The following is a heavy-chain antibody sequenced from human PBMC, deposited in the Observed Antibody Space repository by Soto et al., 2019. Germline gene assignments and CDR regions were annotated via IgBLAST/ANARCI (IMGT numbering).Heavy chain of an antibody. V-gene: IGHV1-69*12. CDR2: IIPIFGTA. D-gene: IGHD3-10*01. Sequence: QVQLVQSGAEVKKPGSSVKVSCKASGGTFSSYAISWVRQAPGQGLEWMGGIIPIFGTANYAQKFQGRVTITADESTSTAYMELSSLRSEDTAVYYCARTRMVRGGIHYYYGMDVWGQGTTVTVSS. J-gene: IGHJ6*02. CDR3: ARTRMVRGGIHYYYGMDV. CDR1: GGTFSSYA.